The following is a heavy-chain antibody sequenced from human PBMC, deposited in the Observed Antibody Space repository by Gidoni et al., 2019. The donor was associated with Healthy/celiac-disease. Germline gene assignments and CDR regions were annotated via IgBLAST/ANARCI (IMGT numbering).Heavy chain of an antibody. Sequence: QVQLVQSGSELKKPGAAVKVSCKAYGYTFTSYAMNWVRQAPGQGLEWMGWINTNTGNPTDAQCFTGRFVLSLATSVSTAYLQICSLKAEDTAVYYCARSLKGTICAGFDPWGQGTLVTVSS. CDR3: ARSLKGTICAGFDP. J-gene: IGHJ5*02. D-gene: IGHD3-3*01. CDR2: INTNTGNP. V-gene: IGHV7-4-1*01. CDR1: GYTFTSYA.